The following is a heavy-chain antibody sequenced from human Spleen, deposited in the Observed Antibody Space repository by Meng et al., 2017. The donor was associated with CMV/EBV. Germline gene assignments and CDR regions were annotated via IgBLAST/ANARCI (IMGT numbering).Heavy chain of an antibody. CDR2: ISAYNGNT. CDR3: ARVRYSSGWYPGWFDP. V-gene: IGHV1-18*01. D-gene: IGHD6-19*01. Sequence: QVQLVQSGAEGKKPGASGKVSCKASGYIFSTYAIHWVRQAPGQGLEWMGWISAYNGNTNYAQKLQGRVTMTTDTSTSTAYMELRSLRSDDTAVYYCARVRYSSGWYPGWFDPWGQGTLVTVSS. CDR1: GYIFSTYA. J-gene: IGHJ5*02.